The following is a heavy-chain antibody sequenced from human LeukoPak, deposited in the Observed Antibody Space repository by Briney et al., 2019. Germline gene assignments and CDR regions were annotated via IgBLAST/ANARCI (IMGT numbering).Heavy chain of an antibody. D-gene: IGHD6-19*01. V-gene: IGHV3-23*01. CDR1: GFTFSSYA. CDR3: VKDFRSSGFGTFDM. Sequence: GGSLRLSCAASGFTFSSYAMSWVRQAPGKGLEWVSSSCGSGGSTYYADSVKGRFTISRDNSKNTLYLQMNSLRADDTAIYYCVKDFRSSGFGTFDMWGQGTMVTVSS. CDR2: SCGSGGST. J-gene: IGHJ3*02.